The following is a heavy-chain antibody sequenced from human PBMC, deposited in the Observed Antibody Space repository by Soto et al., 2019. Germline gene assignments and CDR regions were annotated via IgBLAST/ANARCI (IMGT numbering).Heavy chain of an antibody. CDR3: ARDHCTNGVCNYGMDV. CDR2: IGTAGDT. CDR1: GFTFSSYD. J-gene: IGHJ6*02. V-gene: IGHV3-13*01. D-gene: IGHD2-8*01. Sequence: GALRLSCAASGFTFSSYDMHWVRQATGKGLEWVSAIGTAGDTYYPGSVKGRFTISRENAKNSLYLQMNSLRAGDTAVYYCARDHCTNGVCNYGMDVWGQGTTVTVS.